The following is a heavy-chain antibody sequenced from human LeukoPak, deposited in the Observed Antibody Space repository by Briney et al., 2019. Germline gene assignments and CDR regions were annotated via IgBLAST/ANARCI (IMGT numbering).Heavy chain of an antibody. D-gene: IGHD2-21*01. CDR3: ARTVVGRIDKFDP. CDR2: IDHSGST. CDR1: GGSFSDYY. V-gene: IGHV4-34*01. Sequence: SETLSLTCAAYGGSFSDYYWSWIRQPPGKGLEWIGEIDHSGSTNYNPSLKSRVTISVDTSKNQFSLKLSSVTAADTAVYYCARTVVGRIDKFDPWGQGTLVTVSS. J-gene: IGHJ5*02.